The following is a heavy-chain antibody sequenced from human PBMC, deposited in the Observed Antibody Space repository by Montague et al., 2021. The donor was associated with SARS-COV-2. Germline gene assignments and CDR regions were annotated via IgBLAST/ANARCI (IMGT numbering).Heavy chain of an antibody. CDR2: IYYSGST. CDR3: ARRALGYYDILTGYWDGAFDI. V-gene: IGHV4-59*08. J-gene: IGHJ3*02. CDR1: GGSISSYY. Sequence: SETLSLTCTVSGGSISSYYWSWIRQPPGKGLEWIGYIYYSGSTNYNPSLKSRVTISVDTSKNQFSLKLSSVTAADTAVYYCARRALGYYDILTGYWDGAFDIWGQGTMVTVSS. D-gene: IGHD3-9*01.